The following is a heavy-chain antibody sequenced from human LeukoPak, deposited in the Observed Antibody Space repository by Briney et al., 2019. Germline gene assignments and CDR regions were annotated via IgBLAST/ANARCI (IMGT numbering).Heavy chain of an antibody. D-gene: IGHD1-7*01. CDR2: ISYDGSNK. CDR3: AKYETWNLGAFDI. CDR1: GFTFSSYA. V-gene: IGHV3-30-3*02. Sequence: PGRSLRLSCAASGFTFSSYAMHWVRQAPGKGLEWVAVISYDGSNKYYADSVKGRFTISRDNSKNTLYLQMNSLRAEDTAVYYCAKYETWNLGAFDIWGQGTMVTVSS. J-gene: IGHJ3*02.